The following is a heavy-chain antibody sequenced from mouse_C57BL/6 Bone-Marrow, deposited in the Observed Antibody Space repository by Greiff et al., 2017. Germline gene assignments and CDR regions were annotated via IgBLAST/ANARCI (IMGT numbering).Heavy chain of an antibody. V-gene: IGHV1-61*01. J-gene: IGHJ4*01. CDR3: ARTGFYAMYY. D-gene: IGHD2-2*01. Sequence: QVQLQQPGAELVRPGASVKLSCKASGYTFTSYWMDWVKQRPGQGLEWIGNIYPSDSETHYNQKFKDKATLTVDKSSSTAYMQLSSLTSEDSAVYYCARTGFYAMYYWGQGTSVTVSS. CDR2: IYPSDSET. CDR1: GYTFTSYW.